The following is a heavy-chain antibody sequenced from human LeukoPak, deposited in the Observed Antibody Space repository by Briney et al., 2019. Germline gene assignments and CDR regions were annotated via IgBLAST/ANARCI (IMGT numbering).Heavy chain of an antibody. D-gene: IGHD6-19*01. CDR3: TMTGIAVAVTGY. CDR2: IRSKANSYAT. CDR1: GFTFSGST. Sequence: PGGSLKLSCAASGFTFSGSTMHWVRQASGKGLKWVGRIRSKANSYATAYAASVKGRFTISRDDSKNTAYLQMNSLKTEDTAVYYCTMTGIAVAVTGYWGQGTLVTVSS. J-gene: IGHJ4*02. V-gene: IGHV3-73*01.